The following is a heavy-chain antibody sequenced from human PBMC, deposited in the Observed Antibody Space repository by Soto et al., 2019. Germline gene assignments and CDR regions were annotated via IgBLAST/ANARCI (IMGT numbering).Heavy chain of an antibody. J-gene: IGHJ1*01. V-gene: IGHV4-34*01. D-gene: IGHD6-13*01. CDR3: ARVCRGSWSGNDEYFQH. Sequence: QVQLQQWGAGLLKPSETLSLTCAVYGGSFSGYYWSWIRQPPGKGMEWIGEINHSGSTNYNPSLKSRVTISVDTTRHQFAPKRSSVTASDTAVYYGARVCRGSWSGNDEYFQHWGQGTLVTVSS. CDR1: GGSFSGYY. CDR2: INHSGST.